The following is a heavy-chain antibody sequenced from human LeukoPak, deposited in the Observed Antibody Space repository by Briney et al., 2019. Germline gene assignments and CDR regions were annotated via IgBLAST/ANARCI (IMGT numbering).Heavy chain of an antibody. CDR2: IRYDGSNK. CDR1: GFTFSSYG. V-gene: IGHV3-30*02. CDR3: AKVYTVTTSSDLDV. Sequence: PGGSLRLSCAASGFTFSSYGMHWVRQAPGKGLEWVAFIRYDGSNKYYADSVKGRFTISRDNSKNTLYLQMNSLRAEDTAVYYCAKVYTVTTSSDLDVWGKGTTVTVSS. D-gene: IGHD4-17*01. J-gene: IGHJ6*04.